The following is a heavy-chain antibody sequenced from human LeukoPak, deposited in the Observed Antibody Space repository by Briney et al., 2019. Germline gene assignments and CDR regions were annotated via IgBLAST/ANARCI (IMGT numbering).Heavy chain of an antibody. D-gene: IGHD5-24*01. CDR1: GFTFSSYA. CDR2: ISGSGGST. J-gene: IGHJ4*02. Sequence: PGGSLRLSCAASGFTFSSYAMSWVRQAPGKGLEWVSAISGSGGSTYYADSVKGRFTISRDNSKNTLYLQMNSLRAEDTAVYYCARDARWLQFVDYFDYWGQGTLVTVSS. V-gene: IGHV3-23*01. CDR3: ARDARWLQFVDYFDY.